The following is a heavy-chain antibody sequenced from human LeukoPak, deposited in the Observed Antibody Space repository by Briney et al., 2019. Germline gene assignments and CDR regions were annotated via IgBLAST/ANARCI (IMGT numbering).Heavy chain of an antibody. V-gene: IGHV4-59*08. J-gene: IGHJ4*02. Sequence: SETLSLTCTVSGGSISSYYWSWIRQPPGKGLEWIGYIYYSGSTNYNPSLKSRVTISVDTSKNQFSLKLSSVTAADTAVHYCARQGMKKNFDYWGQGTLVTVSS. CDR3: ARQGMKKNFDY. CDR2: IYYSGST. CDR1: GGSISSYY.